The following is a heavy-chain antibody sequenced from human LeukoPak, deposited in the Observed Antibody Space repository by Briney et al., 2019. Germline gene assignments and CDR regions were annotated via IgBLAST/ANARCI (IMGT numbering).Heavy chain of an antibody. CDR2: IYHSGST. D-gene: IGHD4-23*01. J-gene: IGHJ5*02. CDR3: ARHRVRTPFDP. V-gene: IGHV4-30-2*01. CDR1: GGSISSGGYY. Sequence: SQTLSLTCTVSGGSISSGGYYWSWIRQPPGKGLEWIGYIYHSGSTYYNPSLKGRVTISVDTSKNQFSLKLSSVTAADTAVYYCARHRVRTPFDPWGQGTLVTVSS.